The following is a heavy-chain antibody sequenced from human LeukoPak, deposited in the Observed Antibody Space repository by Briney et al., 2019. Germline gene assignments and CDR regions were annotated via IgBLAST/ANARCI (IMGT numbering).Heavy chain of an antibody. V-gene: IGHV3-30*03. J-gene: IGHJ4*02. Sequence: GGSLRLSCAASGITFGRHGMHWVRQAPGKGPGWVALISYDGGNKNYADSVKGRFTISRDNSRNTLYLQMHSLRSEDTAIYYCETTSCYYESDATTDYWGQGTLVTVSS. CDR2: ISYDGGNK. CDR3: ETTSCYYESDATTDY. D-gene: IGHD3-22*01. CDR1: GITFGRHG.